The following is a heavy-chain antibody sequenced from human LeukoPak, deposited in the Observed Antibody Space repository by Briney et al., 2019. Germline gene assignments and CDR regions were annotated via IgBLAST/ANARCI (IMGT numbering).Heavy chain of an antibody. J-gene: IGHJ3*02. V-gene: IGHV3-48*01. CDR3: AREGALTVTKDAFDI. CDR1: GFTFGSYS. CDR2: ISSSSSTI. D-gene: IGHD4-17*01. Sequence: GGSLRLSCAASGFTFGSYSMNWVRQAPGKRLEWVSYISSSSSTIYYADSVKGRFTISRDNAKNSLYLQMNSLRAEDTAVYYCAREGALTVTKDAFDIWGQGTMVTVSS.